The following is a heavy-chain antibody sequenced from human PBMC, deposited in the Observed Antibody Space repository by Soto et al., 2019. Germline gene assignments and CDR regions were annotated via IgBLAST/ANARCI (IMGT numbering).Heavy chain of an antibody. CDR1: GFTFSSYW. D-gene: IGHD3-10*01. V-gene: IGHV3-74*01. CDR3: ASDLSGRADV. Sequence: GGSLRLSCAASGFTFSSYWMHWVRQAPGKGLVWVSRMDEDGGTTDYADSVKGRFTISRDNAKNTLYLQMNSLRVEDTAVYYCASDLSGRADVWGQGTTVTVSS. CDR2: MDEDGGTT. J-gene: IGHJ6*02.